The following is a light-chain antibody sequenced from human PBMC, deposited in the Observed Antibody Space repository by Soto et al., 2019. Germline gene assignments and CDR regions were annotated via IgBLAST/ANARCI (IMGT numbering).Light chain of an antibody. Sequence: DIQMTQSPSTLSASVGDRVTITCRASQSISSWLAWYQQKPGKAPKLLIYDASSLESGVPSRFSGSGSGTEFTLTISSLQPDDFATYYCQLFTFGQGTRLEIK. J-gene: IGKJ5*01. CDR1: QSISSW. CDR3: QLFT. V-gene: IGKV1-5*01. CDR2: DAS.